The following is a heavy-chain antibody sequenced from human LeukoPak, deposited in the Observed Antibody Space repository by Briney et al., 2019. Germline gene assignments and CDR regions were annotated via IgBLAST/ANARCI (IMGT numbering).Heavy chain of an antibody. Sequence: PSETLSLTCTVSGGSISSSSYYWGWIRQPPGKGLEWIGSIYYSGSTYYNPSLKSRVTISVDTSKNQFSLKLSSVTAADTAVYYCARVHDLFGELPINWFDPWGQGTLVTVSS. CDR2: IYYSGST. D-gene: IGHD3-10*01. CDR1: GGSISSSSYY. J-gene: IGHJ5*02. V-gene: IGHV4-39*07. CDR3: ARVHDLFGELPINWFDP.